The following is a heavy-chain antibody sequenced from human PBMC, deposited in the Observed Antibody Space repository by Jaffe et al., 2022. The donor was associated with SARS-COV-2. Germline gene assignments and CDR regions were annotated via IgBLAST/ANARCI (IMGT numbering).Heavy chain of an antibody. V-gene: IGHV1-69*01. CDR3: ASLRGYGDYVFSVDYYYGMDV. CDR2: IIPIFGTA. D-gene: IGHD4-17*01. J-gene: IGHJ6*02. Sequence: QVQLVQSGAEVKKPGSSVKVSCKASGGTFSSYAISWVRQAPGQGLEWMGGIIPIFGTANYAQKFQGRVTITADESTSTAYMELSSLRSEDTAVYYCASLRGYGDYVFSVDYYYGMDVWGQGTTVTVSS. CDR1: GGTFSSYA.